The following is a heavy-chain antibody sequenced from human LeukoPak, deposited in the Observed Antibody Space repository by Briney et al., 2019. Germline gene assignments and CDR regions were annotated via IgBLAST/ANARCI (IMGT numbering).Heavy chain of an antibody. Sequence: ASVKVSCKASGYTFTNYAMHWVRQAPGQGLEWMGWISAGNGNTKYSQKFQGRDTITRDTSASIAYMELSSLRSEDTAVYYCARQVAGTGFDYWGQGTLVTVSS. V-gene: IGHV1-3*01. D-gene: IGHD6-19*01. CDR2: ISAGNGNT. CDR1: GYTFTNYA. J-gene: IGHJ4*02. CDR3: ARQVAGTGFDY.